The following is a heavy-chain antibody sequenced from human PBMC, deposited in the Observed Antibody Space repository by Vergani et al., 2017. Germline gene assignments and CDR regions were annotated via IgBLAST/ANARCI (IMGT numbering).Heavy chain of an antibody. CDR3: ARDQSSGWHAHYFDY. V-gene: IGHV4-34*01. CDR1: GGSFSGYY. Sequence: QVQLQQWGAGLLKPSETLSLTCAVYGGSFSGYYWSWIRQPPGKGLEWIGEINHSGSTNYNPSLKSRVTISVDTSKNQFSLKLSSVTAADTAVYYCARDQSSGWHAHYFDYWGQGTLVTVSS. CDR2: INHSGST. J-gene: IGHJ4*02. D-gene: IGHD6-19*01.